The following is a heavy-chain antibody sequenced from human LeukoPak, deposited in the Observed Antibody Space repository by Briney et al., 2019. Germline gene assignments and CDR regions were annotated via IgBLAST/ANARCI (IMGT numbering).Heavy chain of an antibody. CDR3: ARHDRRNYYDSSGYLSY. Sequence: GESLKISCKGSGYSFTNYWIGWVRQMPGKGLEWMGIIYPGDSETRYSPSFQGQVTISADKSISTAYLQWSSLKASDTAMYYCARHDRRNYYDSSGYLSYWGQGTLVTVSS. CDR2: IYPGDSET. J-gene: IGHJ4*02. CDR1: GYSFTNYW. D-gene: IGHD3-22*01. V-gene: IGHV5-51*01.